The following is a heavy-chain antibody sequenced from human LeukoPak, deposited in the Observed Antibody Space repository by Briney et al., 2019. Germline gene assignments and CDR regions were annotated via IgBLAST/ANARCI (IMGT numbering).Heavy chain of an antibody. J-gene: IGHJ4*02. CDR3: ARELGTAAGTLIGDY. CDR2: TYYRSKWYN. Sequence: SQTLSLTCAISGDSVSSNSAAWNWIRQSPSRGLEWLGRTYYRSKWYNDYAVSVKSRITINPDTSRNQFSLQLNSVSPEDTAVYYCARELGTAAGTLIGDYWGQGTLVTVSS. D-gene: IGHD6-13*01. CDR1: GDSVSSNSAA. V-gene: IGHV6-1*01.